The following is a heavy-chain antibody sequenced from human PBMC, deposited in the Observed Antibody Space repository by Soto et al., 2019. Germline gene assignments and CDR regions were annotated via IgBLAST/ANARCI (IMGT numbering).Heavy chain of an antibody. D-gene: IGHD6-13*01. CDR3: VRHGSIAAACTTSFSLLGY. V-gene: IGHV5-10-1*01. J-gene: IGHJ4*02. Sequence: PGESLKISCKGSGYSFNSYWISWVRQMPGKGLTWMGRIDPSDSYVIYRPSFHGYLTISVDKSISTAYLQWSSLKASDTALYYCVRHGSIAAACTTSFSLLGYCGQGTLVTVSS. CDR2: IDPSDSYV. CDR1: GYSFNSYW.